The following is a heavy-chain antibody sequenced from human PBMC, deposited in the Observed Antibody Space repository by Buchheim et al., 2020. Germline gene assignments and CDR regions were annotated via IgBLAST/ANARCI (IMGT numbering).Heavy chain of an antibody. CDR1: GYTFTSYW. J-gene: IGHJ4*02. V-gene: IGHV5-51*01. D-gene: IGHD3-22*01. CDR3: ARQELYYFGSSGYYQAFDY. Sequence: EVQLVQSGAEVKKPGESLKISCKSSGYTFTSYWIGWVRQMPGKGLEWMGIIYPGDSDTRYSPSFQGQVTISADKSIRPAYLQWSSLKASDTAMYYCARQELYYFGSSGYYQAFDYWGQGTL. CDR2: IYPGDSDT.